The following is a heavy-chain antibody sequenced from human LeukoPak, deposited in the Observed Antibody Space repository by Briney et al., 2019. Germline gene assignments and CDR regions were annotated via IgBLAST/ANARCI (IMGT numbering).Heavy chain of an antibody. CDR2: RYYSGST. CDR3: ARVRGDFETD. D-gene: IGHD3-16*01. J-gene: IGHJ1*01. Sequence: SETLSLTCSVSGGSISSYYWTWIRQPPGKGLEWIGYRYYSGSTTYNPSLKSRVTISVDTSKSQFSLRLISVTAADTAIYYCARVRGDFETDWGQGTLVTVSS. V-gene: IGHV4-59*01. CDR1: GGSISSYY.